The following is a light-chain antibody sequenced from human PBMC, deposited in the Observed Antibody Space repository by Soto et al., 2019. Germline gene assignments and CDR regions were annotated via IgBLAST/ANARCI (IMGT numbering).Light chain of an antibody. CDR2: AAS. J-gene: IGKJ1*01. CDR1: QSISSY. V-gene: IGKV1-39*01. CDR3: KKSYSTPRT. Sequence: DIQMTQSPSSLSASVGDSVTITGRASQSISSYLNWYQQKPGKAPKLLIYAASSLQSGVPSRFSGSGSGTDFTLTISSLQPEEFATYYCKKSYSTPRTVGQGSKVDIK.